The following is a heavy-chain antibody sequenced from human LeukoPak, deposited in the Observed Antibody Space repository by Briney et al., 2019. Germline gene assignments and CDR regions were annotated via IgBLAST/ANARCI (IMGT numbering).Heavy chain of an antibody. CDR1: GGSISSSGYY. CDR3: ARRTTLKDDAFDI. Sequence: SETLSLTCTVSGGSISSSGYYWGWIRQPPGKGLEWIGSIYYSGSTYYNPSLKSRVTISVDTSKNQFSLKLSSVTAADAAVYYCARRTTLKDDAFDIWGQGTMVTVSS. J-gene: IGHJ3*02. V-gene: IGHV4-39*01. D-gene: IGHD4-17*01. CDR2: IYYSGST.